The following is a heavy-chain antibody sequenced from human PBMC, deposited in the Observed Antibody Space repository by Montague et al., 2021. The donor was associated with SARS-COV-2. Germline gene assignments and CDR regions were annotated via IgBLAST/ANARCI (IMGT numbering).Heavy chain of an antibody. V-gene: IGHV4-39*02. D-gene: IGHD3-10*01. J-gene: IGHJ4*02. Sequence: SETLSLTCSVSSGSIISSGYYWGWIRQPPGKEREWIGNIYYSGTTYYNPSRQSRGTISVDTSKNHLSLRLSSVTAADTAVYFCARGMIRGVTTPFDYWGQGSQVTVSS. CDR2: IYYSGTT. CDR3: ARGMIRGVTTPFDY. CDR1: SGSIISSGYY.